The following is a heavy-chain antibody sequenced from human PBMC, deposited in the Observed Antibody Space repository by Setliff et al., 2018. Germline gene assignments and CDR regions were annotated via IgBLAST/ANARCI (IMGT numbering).Heavy chain of an antibody. V-gene: IGHV1-46*01. CDR1: GYTFTSYY. CDR2: INPSGGST. D-gene: IGHD6-13*01. J-gene: IGHJ4*02. CDR3: ARADTSIAAAGTWDYFDY. Sequence: ASVKVSCKASGYTFTSYYMHWVRQAPGQGLEWMGIINPSGGSTSYAQKFQGRVTMTRDTSTSTAYMELRSLRSDDTAVYYCARADTSIAAAGTWDYFDYWGQGTLVTVSS.